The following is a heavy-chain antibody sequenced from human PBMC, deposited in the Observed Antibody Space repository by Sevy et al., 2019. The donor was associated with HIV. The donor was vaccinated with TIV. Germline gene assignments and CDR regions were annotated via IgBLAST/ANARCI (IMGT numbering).Heavy chain of an antibody. CDR3: AKQARTIYGMDV. Sequence: GGSLRLSCAASGFIFGTYAMSWVRQAPGKGLEWVSAISGSGGSTYYADSLKGRFTISRDNSKKKLYLQMNSLRAEDTAAYYCAKQARTIYGMDVWGQGTTVTVSS. V-gene: IGHV3-23*01. D-gene: IGHD6-6*01. CDR2: ISGSGGST. CDR1: GFIFGTYA. J-gene: IGHJ6*02.